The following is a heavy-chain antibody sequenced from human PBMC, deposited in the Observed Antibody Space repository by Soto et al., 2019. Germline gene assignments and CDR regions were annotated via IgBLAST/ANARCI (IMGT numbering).Heavy chain of an antibody. J-gene: IGHJ3*01. D-gene: IGHD3-3*01. CDR1: GFSLSTSGVG. CDR3: APRSFANDAFDV. V-gene: IGHV2-5*01. CDR2: IYWNDDK. Sequence: QITLKESGPTLVKPTQTLTLTCTFSGFSLSTSGVGVGWIRQPPGKALEWLALIYWNDDKHYSPSLKSRLTIAKHTSKNHLLLTMTNTDPADTATYYRAPRSFANDAFDVWGPGTMVTV.